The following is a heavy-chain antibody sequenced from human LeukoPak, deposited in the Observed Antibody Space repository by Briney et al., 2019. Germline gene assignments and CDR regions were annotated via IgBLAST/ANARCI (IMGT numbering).Heavy chain of an antibody. J-gene: IGHJ4*02. CDR2: ISSSSSYI. CDR3: ARIPYSSSWSGDYFDY. D-gene: IGHD6-13*01. CDR1: GFTFSSYS. Sequence: NPGGSLRLSCAASGFTFSSYSMNWVRQAPGKGLEWVSSISSSSSYIYYADSVKGRFTISRDNAKNSLYLQMNSLRAEDTAVYYCARIPYSSSWSGDYFDYWGQGTLVTVSS. V-gene: IGHV3-21*01.